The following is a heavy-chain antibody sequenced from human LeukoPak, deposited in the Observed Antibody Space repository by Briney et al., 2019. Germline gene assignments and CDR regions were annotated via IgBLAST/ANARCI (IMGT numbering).Heavy chain of an antibody. CDR2: ISSSSSYI. D-gene: IGHD3-3*01. CDR1: GFTFSSYS. Sequence: GGSLRLSCAASGFTFSSYSMNWARQAPGKGLEWVSSISSSSSYIYYADSVKGRFTISRDNAKNSLYLQMNSLRAEDTAVYYCARDLGYDFWSGYPGDAFDIWGQGTMVTVSS. V-gene: IGHV3-21*01. J-gene: IGHJ3*02. CDR3: ARDLGYDFWSGYPGDAFDI.